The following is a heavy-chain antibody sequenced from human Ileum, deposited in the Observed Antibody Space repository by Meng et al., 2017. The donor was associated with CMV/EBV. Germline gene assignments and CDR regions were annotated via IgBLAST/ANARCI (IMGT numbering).Heavy chain of an antibody. V-gene: IGHV4-59*01. CDR2: IHYTGST. Sequence: GSLRLSCTVSGGPISSVYWRWIRQPPGKGLEWIGYIHYTGSTNYNTSLQSRVTISVETSKTQFSLKLTSVTAADTAVYYCARTGQIGGVWGQGTLVTVSS. J-gene: IGHJ4*01. CDR1: GGPISSVY. CDR3: ARTGQIGGV. D-gene: IGHD3-16*01.